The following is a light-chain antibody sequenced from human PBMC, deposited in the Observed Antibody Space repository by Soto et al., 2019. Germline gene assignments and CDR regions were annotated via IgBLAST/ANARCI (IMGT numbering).Light chain of an antibody. J-gene: IGLJ3*02. CDR2: EVS. CDR1: SSDVGGYNH. V-gene: IGLV2-14*01. Sequence: QSALTQPASVSGSPGQSITISCTGTSSDVGGYNHVAWYQQHPGKAPKLMIYEVSNRPSGVSDRFSASKSGNTASLTISGLQTEDEADYYCSSYSSTSALGVFGGGTKLTVL. CDR3: SSYSSTSALGV.